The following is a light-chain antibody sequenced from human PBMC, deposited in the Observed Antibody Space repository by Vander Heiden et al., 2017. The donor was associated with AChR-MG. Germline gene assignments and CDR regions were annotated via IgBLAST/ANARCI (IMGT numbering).Light chain of an antibody. Sequence: REWTQSSGTLSLSPGERATLSCRASQSVSSSYLAWYQQKPGQAPRLLIYGASSRATGIPDRFSGSGSGTDFTLTISRLEPEDFAVYYCQQYGSSPQTFGQGTKVEIK. CDR2: GAS. J-gene: IGKJ1*01. CDR3: QQYGSSPQT. V-gene: IGKV3-20*01. CDR1: QSVSSSY.